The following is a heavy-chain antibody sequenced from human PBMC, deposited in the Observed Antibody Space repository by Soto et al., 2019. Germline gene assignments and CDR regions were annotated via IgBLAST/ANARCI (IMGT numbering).Heavy chain of an antibody. J-gene: IGHJ5*02. Sequence: PSETLSLTCALGNGSFSDFYWTWIRQPPGEGLEWIGEINHSGSTNSNPSLRSRLTMSLDTSKNHFSLKLTSVTAADTAVYYCARAAIAASGRPWLDPWGQGTLVTVSS. D-gene: IGHD6-13*01. CDR1: NGSFSDFY. V-gene: IGHV4-34*01. CDR2: INHSGST. CDR3: ARAAIAASGRPWLDP.